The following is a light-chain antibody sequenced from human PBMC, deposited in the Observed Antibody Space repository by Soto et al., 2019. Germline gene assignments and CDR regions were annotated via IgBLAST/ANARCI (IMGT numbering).Light chain of an antibody. CDR2: EVS. Sequence: QSALTQPPSASGSPGQPVTISCTGTSSDVGFYNYVSWYQQHPGKAPKLIISEVSQRPSGVPDRFSGSKSGNTASLTVSGLQAEDEADYYCSSYAGTNNFVFGTGTKLTVL. CDR3: SSYAGTNNFV. CDR1: SSDVGFYNY. V-gene: IGLV2-8*01. J-gene: IGLJ1*01.